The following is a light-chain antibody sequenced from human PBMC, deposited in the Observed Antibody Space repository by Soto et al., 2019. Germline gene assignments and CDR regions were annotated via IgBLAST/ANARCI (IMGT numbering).Light chain of an antibody. V-gene: IGLV2-14*01. Sequence: QSVLTQPASLSGSPGQSITISCTGTSSDVGGYNYVSWYQQHPGKAPKLMIYDVSNRPSGVSNRFSGSKSGNTASLTISGLQAEDEADYYCSSYTSSSTYVFGPGTKVTVL. CDR1: SSDVGGYNY. CDR2: DVS. CDR3: SSYTSSSTYV. J-gene: IGLJ1*01.